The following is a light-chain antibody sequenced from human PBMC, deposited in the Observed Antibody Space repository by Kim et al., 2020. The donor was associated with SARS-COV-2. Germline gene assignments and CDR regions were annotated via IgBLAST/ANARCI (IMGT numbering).Light chain of an antibody. V-gene: IGKV1-8*01. CDR3: QQHYIYPLT. CDR2: DAF. J-gene: IGKJ4*01. Sequence: ASAGDRVTITCRASQDISISLAWYQQKPGKAPELLIYDAFTLQSGVSPRFSGSRSGTDFTLTISSLQSEDFATYYCQQHYIYPLTFGGGTKVDIK. CDR1: QDISIS.